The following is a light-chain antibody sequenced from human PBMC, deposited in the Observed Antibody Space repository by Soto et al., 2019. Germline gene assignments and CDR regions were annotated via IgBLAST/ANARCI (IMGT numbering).Light chain of an antibody. V-gene: IGKV1-5*01. CDR2: DAS. J-gene: IGKJ1*01. Sequence: DIQMTQSPSTLSASVGDRVTLTCRASQSISTWLAWYQQKPGKAPKLLIYDASSLESGVPSRFSGSGSGTEVPLTLSSRQPDDFASSYCQQQNTISVWTFGQGTKVEIK. CDR1: QSISTW. CDR3: QQQNTISVWT.